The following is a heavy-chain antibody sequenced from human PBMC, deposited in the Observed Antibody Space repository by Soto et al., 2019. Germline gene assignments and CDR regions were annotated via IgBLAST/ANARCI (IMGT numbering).Heavy chain of an antibody. Sequence: SETLSLTCTVSGGSITGYYWSWIRQPAGRGLEWIGRVYHTGYTTYNPSLRGRVTMSLDTSKNQISLKLTSVTAADTAVYYCAKDPLKGWWAARPGSRFDPWGQGTLVTVSS. CDR2: VYHTGYT. J-gene: IGHJ5*02. CDR3: AKDPLKGWWAARPGSRFDP. V-gene: IGHV4-4*07. D-gene: IGHD6-6*01. CDR1: GGSITGYY.